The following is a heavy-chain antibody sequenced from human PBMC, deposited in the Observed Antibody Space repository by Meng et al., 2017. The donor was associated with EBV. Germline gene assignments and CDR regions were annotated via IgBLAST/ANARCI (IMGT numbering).Heavy chain of an antibody. CDR3: ASESGRGYTPDY. CDR1: GGPFRYYA. V-gene: IGHV1-69*01. J-gene: IGHJ4*02. Sequence: QVQLVQSAAEVKKPGSSVKVSCKTSGGPFRYYAISWVRQAPGQGLEWLGGFLPRLGAPNYAQKFHGRVKITADESTSTHYMDLSSLRYEDTAIYYCASESGRGYTPDYWGQGTLVTVSS. CDR2: FLPRLGAP. D-gene: IGHD3-10*01.